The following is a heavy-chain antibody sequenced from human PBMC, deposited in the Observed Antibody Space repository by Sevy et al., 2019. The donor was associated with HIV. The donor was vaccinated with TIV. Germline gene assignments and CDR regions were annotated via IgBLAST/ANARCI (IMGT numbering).Heavy chain of an antibody. D-gene: IGHD4-17*01. Sequence: GGSLRLSCATSGFTFNIYALSWVRQAPGKGPEWVSGIDTGSHDTYIDSVKGRFTISTENSKNKLYLQMNSLRAEDTAIYYCAKDVRSTSTPPSWGQGTLVTVSS. CDR3: AKDVRSTSTPPS. V-gene: IGHV3-23*03. CDR1: GFTFNIYA. J-gene: IGHJ5*02. CDR2: IDTGSHDT.